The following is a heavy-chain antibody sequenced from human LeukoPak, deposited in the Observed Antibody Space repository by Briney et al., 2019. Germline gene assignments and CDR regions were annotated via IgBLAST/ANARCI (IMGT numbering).Heavy chain of an antibody. D-gene: IGHD2-15*01. Sequence: SPSETLSLTCAAYSGSFSGYYWSWMRQPPGKGLEWIGYIYYSGSTNYNPSLKSRVTISVDTSKNQFSLKLSSVTAADTAVYYCARGWVVVAATPFDYWGQGTLVTVSS. J-gene: IGHJ4*02. CDR3: ARGWVVVAATPFDY. CDR1: SGSFSGYY. V-gene: IGHV4-59*01. CDR2: IYYSGST.